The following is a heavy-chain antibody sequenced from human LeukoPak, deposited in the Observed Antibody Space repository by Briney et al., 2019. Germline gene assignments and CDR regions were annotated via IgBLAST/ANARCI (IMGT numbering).Heavy chain of an antibody. J-gene: IGHJ4*02. D-gene: IGHD5-24*01. CDR3: ARGWLQWEG. CDR2: ISSSSSTI. V-gene: IGHV3-48*04. Sequence: GGSLRLSCAASGFTFSSYSMNWVRQAPGKGLEWVSYISSSSSTIYYADSVKGRFTISRDNAKNSPYLQMNSLRAEDTAVYYCARGWLQWEGWGQGTLVTVSS. CDR1: GFTFSSYS.